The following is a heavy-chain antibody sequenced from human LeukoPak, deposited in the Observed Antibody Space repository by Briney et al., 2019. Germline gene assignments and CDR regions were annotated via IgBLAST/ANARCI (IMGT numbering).Heavy chain of an antibody. J-gene: IGHJ6*02. Sequence: GGSLRLSCAASGFTFSSYSMNWVRQAPGKGLEWVSYISSSSSTIYYADSVKGRFTISRDNSKNTLYLQMNSLRAEDTAVYYCARGGDCGGDCPDYYYYGMDVWGQGTTVTVSS. V-gene: IGHV3-48*01. CDR1: GFTFSSYS. CDR2: ISSSSSTI. D-gene: IGHD2-21*02. CDR3: ARGGDCGGDCPDYYYYGMDV.